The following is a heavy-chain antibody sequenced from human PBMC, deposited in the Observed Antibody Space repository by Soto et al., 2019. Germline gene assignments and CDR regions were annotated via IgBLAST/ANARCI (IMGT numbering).Heavy chain of an antibody. J-gene: IGHJ4*02. CDR2: ISGSGDNT. Sequence: EGQLLESGGGLVQPGGSLRLSCAGSGFTSSTFGMSWVRQAPGKGLGWVSGISGSGDNTYYADSVKRRFTISRDKTKNTLFLQMNGLRAEDTAMYYCGGDPRGPEYWGQGTLVTVSS. V-gene: IGHV3-23*01. CDR3: GGDPRGPEY. D-gene: IGHD6-6*01. CDR1: GFTSSTFG.